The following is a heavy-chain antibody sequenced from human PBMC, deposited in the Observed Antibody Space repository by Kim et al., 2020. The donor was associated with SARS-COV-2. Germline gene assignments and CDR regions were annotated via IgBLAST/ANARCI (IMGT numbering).Heavy chain of an antibody. CDR2: ISAYNGNT. CDR1: GYTFTSYG. Sequence: ASVKVSCKASGYTFTSYGISWVRQAPGQGLEWMGWISAYNGNTNYAQKLQGRVTMTTDTSTSTAYMELRSLRSDDTAVYYCAGDVAAPRQWAWTYCYYGMDVWGQGTTVTVSS. D-gene: IGHD6-13*01. V-gene: IGHV1-18*04. J-gene: IGHJ6*02. CDR3: AGDVAAPRQWAWTYCYYGMDV.